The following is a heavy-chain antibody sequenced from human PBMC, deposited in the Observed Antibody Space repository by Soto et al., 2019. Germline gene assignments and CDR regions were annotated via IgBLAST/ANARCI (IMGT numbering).Heavy chain of an antibody. Sequence: EVQLVESGGGLVKPGGSLRLSCAASGFTFSSYSMNWVRQAPGKGLEWVSSISSSSSYIYYADSVKGRFTISRDNTKNSLYLQMNSLRAEDTAVYYCARDPFSRGGGDYWGQGTLVTVSS. CDR3: ARDPFSRGGGDY. J-gene: IGHJ4*02. D-gene: IGHD3-10*01. CDR1: GFTFSSYS. CDR2: ISSSSSYI. V-gene: IGHV3-21*01.